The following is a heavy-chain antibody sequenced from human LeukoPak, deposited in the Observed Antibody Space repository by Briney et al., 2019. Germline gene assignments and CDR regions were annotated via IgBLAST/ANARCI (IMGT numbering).Heavy chain of an antibody. CDR2: INHSGST. V-gene: IGHV4-34*01. D-gene: IGHD3/OR15-3a*01. CDR3: ARGYMIYDY. CDR1: GGSFSGYY. Sequence: PSETLSLTCAVYGGSFSGYYWSWIRQPPGKGLEWIGEINHSGSTNYNPSLKSRVTISVDTSKNQFSLKLSSVTAADTAVYYCARGYMIYDYWGQGTLVTVSS. J-gene: IGHJ4*02.